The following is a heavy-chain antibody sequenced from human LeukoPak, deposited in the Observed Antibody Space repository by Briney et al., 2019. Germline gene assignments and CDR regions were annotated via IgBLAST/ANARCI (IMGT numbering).Heavy chain of an antibody. Sequence: SETLSLTCTVSGYSISSGYYWGWIGQPPGKGLEWIGSIYHSGSTYYTPSLKSRVTISVDTSKNQFSLKLSSVTAADTAVYYCARHYDILTGYSPYFDYWGQGTLVTVSS. CDR2: IYHSGST. CDR3: ARHYDILTGYSPYFDY. D-gene: IGHD3-9*01. CDR1: GYSISSGYY. J-gene: IGHJ4*02. V-gene: IGHV4-38-2*02.